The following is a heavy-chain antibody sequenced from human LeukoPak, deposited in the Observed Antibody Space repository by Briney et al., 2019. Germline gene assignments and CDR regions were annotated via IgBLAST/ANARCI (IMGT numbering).Heavy chain of an antibody. CDR1: GYTFTTYG. J-gene: IGHJ4*02. CDR3: ARHGNFDH. CDR2: ISTYDGDT. Sequence: GASVKFSCKASGYTFTTYGVSWVRQAPGQGLEWMGWISTYDGDTKYPQKLQGRVTMTTDTSTSTAYMELRSLRSDDTAVYYCARHGNFDHWGQGTLVTVSS. V-gene: IGHV1-18*01.